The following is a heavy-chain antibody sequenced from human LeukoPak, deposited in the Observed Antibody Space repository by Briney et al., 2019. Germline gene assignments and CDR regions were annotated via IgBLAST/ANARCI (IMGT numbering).Heavy chain of an antibody. D-gene: IGHD3-10*01. CDR2: IKQDGSEN. CDR3: ARCRFGELDYYYYYMDV. Sequence: GGSLRLSCAASGFTFSDYYMSWIRQAPGKGLEWVANIKQDGSENYYVDSVKGRFTISRDNAKNSPYLQMNSLRAEDTAVYYCARCRFGELDYYYYYMDVWGKGTTVTVSS. J-gene: IGHJ6*03. CDR1: GFTFSDYY. V-gene: IGHV3-7*01.